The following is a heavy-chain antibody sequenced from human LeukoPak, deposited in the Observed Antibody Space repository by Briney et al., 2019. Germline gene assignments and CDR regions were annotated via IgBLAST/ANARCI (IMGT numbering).Heavy chain of an antibody. Sequence: SDTLSLMCAVYVGSFRGYYWSGMPQPRGKALEGIGEINHSGSTNYNPPLKSRVTISVDTSKNQFSLKLSSVTAADTAVYDCASMGSSSWRSCYYGMDVWGQGTTVTVSS. V-gene: IGHV4-34*01. CDR3: ASMGSSSWRSCYYGMDV. D-gene: IGHD6-13*01. CDR1: VGSFRGYY. CDR2: INHSGST. J-gene: IGHJ6*02.